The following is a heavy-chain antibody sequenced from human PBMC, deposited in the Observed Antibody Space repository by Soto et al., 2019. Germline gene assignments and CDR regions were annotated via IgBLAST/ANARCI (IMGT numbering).Heavy chain of an antibody. D-gene: IGHD2-15*01. J-gene: IGHJ4*02. CDR1: GFTFSSYS. V-gene: IGHV3-48*02. CDR2: ISSGSSTI. CDR3: ARAVRYCSGGSCYLADY. Sequence: GGSLRLSCAASGFTFSSYSMNWVRQAPGKGLEWVSYISSGSSTIYYADSVKGRFTISRDNAKNSLYLQMNSLRDEDTAVYYCARAVRYCSGGSCYLADYWGQGTLVTVS.